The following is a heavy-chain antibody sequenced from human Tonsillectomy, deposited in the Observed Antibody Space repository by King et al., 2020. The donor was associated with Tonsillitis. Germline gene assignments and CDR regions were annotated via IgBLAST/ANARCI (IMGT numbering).Heavy chain of an antibody. V-gene: IGHV3-30*04. D-gene: IGHD2/OR15-2a*01. CDR2: ISFGGSDK. CDR3: VRRYTTSSDLDY. Sequence: VQLVESGGGVVQPGRSLRLSCAASGFSFNKFAMHWVRQAPGKGLEWVTTISFGGSDKYYADSVKHRFTVSRDNSKNTLYLQMNNLRPDDTALYFCVRRYTTSSDLDYWGQGTLVTVSS. CDR1: GFSFNKFA. J-gene: IGHJ4*02.